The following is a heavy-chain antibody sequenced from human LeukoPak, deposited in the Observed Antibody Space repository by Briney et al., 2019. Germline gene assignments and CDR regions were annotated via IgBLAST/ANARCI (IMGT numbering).Heavy chain of an antibody. Sequence: SQTLSLTRTVSGDFISSGNHYWSWIRQHPGMGLEWIGYIYDNGNTYYNPSLNSRITMSVDTSKNQFSLKLNSVTAADTAVYYCAREHSRSSYFDYWGQGTLVTVSS. CDR2: IYDNGNT. CDR3: AREHSRSSYFDY. D-gene: IGHD1-26*01. V-gene: IGHV4-31*03. J-gene: IGHJ4*02. CDR1: GDFISSGNHY.